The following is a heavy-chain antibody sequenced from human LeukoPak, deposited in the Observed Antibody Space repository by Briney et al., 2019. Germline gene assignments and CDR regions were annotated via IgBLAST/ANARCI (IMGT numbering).Heavy chain of an antibody. CDR1: GYTFTSYD. CDR3: ARGGYCRSTSCYLIIGMDV. CDR2: MNPNSGNT. Sequence: ASVKVSCKASGYTFTSYDINWVRQATGQGLKWMGWMNPNSGNTGYAQKFQGRVTMTRDTSISTAYMELSRLRSDDTAVYYCARGGYCRSTSCYLIIGMDVWGKGTTVTVSS. V-gene: IGHV1-8*02. D-gene: IGHD2-2*01. J-gene: IGHJ6*04.